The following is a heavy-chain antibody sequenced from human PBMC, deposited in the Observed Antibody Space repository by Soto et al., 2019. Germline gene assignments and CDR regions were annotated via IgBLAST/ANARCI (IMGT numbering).Heavy chain of an antibody. V-gene: IGHV1-69*06. CDR1: GGTFSSYA. J-gene: IGHJ6*02. CDR3: ARPIRDCSSTCCYRAPYYGMDV. D-gene: IGHD2-2*01. Sequence: QVQLVQSGAEVKKPGSSVKVSCKASGGTFSSYAISLVRQAPGHGLEWLGGIIPLFGTANYAQKFQGRVTITEDKSTSTAYMELSSLRSEDTAVYYCARPIRDCSSTCCYRAPYYGMDVWGQGTTVSVSS. CDR2: IIPLFGTA.